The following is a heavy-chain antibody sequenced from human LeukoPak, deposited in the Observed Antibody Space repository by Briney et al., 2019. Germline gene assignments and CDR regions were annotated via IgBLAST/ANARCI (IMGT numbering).Heavy chain of an antibody. J-gene: IGHJ4*02. CDR1: GFTFSSHW. CDR3: ARGHVPGSTRHWDF. CDR2: IRGDEKEI. D-gene: IGHD3-10*01. V-gene: IGHV3-74*01. Sequence: GGSLRLSCEASGFTFSSHWMHWVRQVPGKGLVWVARIRGDEKEIDYEDSVKGRFTISRDNAKNTLYLQMNSLRVEDTAVYFCARGHVPGSTRHWDFWGQGTLVTVSS.